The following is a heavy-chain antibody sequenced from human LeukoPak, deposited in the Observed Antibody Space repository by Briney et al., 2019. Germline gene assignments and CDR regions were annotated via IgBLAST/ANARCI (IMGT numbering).Heavy chain of an antibody. D-gene: IGHD3-16*01. J-gene: IGHJ4*02. Sequence: PGGSLRLSCAASGFTFSSYAMSWVRQAPGKGLEWVSAISGSGGSTYYADSVKGRFTISRDNSKNTLYLQMNSLRAEDTAVYYCATNPPYDYVWPEWEVNRGHIDYWGQGTLVTVSS. CDR3: ATNPPYDYVWPEWEVNRGHIDY. CDR2: ISGSGGST. V-gene: IGHV3-23*01. CDR1: GFTFSSYA.